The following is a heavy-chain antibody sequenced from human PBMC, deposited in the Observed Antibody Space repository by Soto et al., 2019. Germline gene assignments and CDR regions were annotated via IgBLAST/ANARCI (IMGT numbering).Heavy chain of an antibody. J-gene: IGHJ4*02. D-gene: IGHD1-26*01. V-gene: IGHV3-33*01. CDR3: ARAVGPFDY. Sequence: QVQLVESGRGVVQPGRSLRLSCAASGFTFSTYGMHWVRQAPGMGLEWVAVIWYDGSHKDYADSVKGRFTISRDNSKNTLYLQMNSLRVEDTAVYYCARAVGPFDYWGQGTLVTVSS. CDR2: IWYDGSHK. CDR1: GFTFSTYG.